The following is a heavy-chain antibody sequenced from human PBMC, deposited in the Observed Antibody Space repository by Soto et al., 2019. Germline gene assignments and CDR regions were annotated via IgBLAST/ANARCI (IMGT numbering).Heavy chain of an antibody. J-gene: IGHJ4*02. D-gene: IGHD2-2*01. Sequence: EVQLLESGGGLVQPGGSLRLSCAASGFTFSSYVMSWVRQAPGKGLEWVSGFSGSGISTYYADSVKGRFTISRDNSKNPLYLQMNSLRAEDTAVYYCAKLSGDQLLSTFAHWGLGTLVTVSS. CDR2: FSGSGIST. CDR3: AKLSGDQLLSTFAH. V-gene: IGHV3-23*01. CDR1: GFTFSSYV.